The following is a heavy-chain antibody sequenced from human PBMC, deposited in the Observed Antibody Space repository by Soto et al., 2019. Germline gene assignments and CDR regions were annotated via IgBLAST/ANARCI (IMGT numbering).Heavy chain of an antibody. CDR3: AMEPDYYDSSGF. Sequence: PGGSLRLSCAASGFTFSSYRMHWVRQAPGKGLEWVAVISYDGSNKYYADSVKGRFTISRDNSKNTLYLQMNSLRAEDTAVYYCAMEPDYYDSSGFWGQGT. J-gene: IGHJ4*02. D-gene: IGHD3-22*01. V-gene: IGHV3-30*03. CDR2: ISYDGSNK. CDR1: GFTFSSYR.